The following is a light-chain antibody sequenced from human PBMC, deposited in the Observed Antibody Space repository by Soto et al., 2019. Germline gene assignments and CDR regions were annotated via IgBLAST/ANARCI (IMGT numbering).Light chain of an antibody. CDR2: EVN. Sequence: QSVLTQPPSASGSPGQSVTISCTGTSSDVGGYDYVSWYQQHPGKAPKLIIYEVNERPSGVPDRFSGSKSGNTASLTVTGLQTEDEADYYCSSYAGSNNLIFGGGTQLTVL. V-gene: IGLV2-8*01. J-gene: IGLJ2*01. CDR1: SSDVGGYDY. CDR3: SSYAGSNNLI.